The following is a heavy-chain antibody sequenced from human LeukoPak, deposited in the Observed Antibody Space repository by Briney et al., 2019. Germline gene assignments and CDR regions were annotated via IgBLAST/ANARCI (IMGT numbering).Heavy chain of an antibody. D-gene: IGHD5-24*01. CDR3: ARDGGVDGYNSYFDY. Sequence: KPGGSLRLSCAASGFTFSSYSMNWVRQAPGKGLEWVSSIGSRSSNLYYADSVKGRFTISRDNAKNSLYLQMNSLRAEDTALYYCARDGGVDGYNSYFDYWGQGTLVTVSS. CDR1: GFTFSSYS. CDR2: IGSRSSNL. V-gene: IGHV3-21*01. J-gene: IGHJ4*02.